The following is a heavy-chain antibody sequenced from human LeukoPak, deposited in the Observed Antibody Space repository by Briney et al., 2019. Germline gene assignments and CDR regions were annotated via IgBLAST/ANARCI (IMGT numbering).Heavy chain of an antibody. CDR3: ARHGLGGYYLDY. V-gene: IGHV4-34*01. J-gene: IGHJ4*02. CDR2: LYYSGST. Sequence: SETLSLTCAVYGGSFSGYYWSWIRQPPGKGLEWIGSLYYSGSTYYNPSLKSRVTISVDTSKNQLSLKLSSVTAADTAVYYCARHGLGGYYLDYWGQGTLVTISS. CDR1: GGSFSGYY. D-gene: IGHD3-22*01.